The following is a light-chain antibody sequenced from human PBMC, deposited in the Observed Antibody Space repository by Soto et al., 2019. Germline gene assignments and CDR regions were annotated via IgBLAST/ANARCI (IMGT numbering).Light chain of an antibody. V-gene: IGKV3-15*01. Sequence: EIVMTQSPATLSVSPGERATLSCRASQSVSSNLAWYQQKPGQAPRLLIYGASTRATGIPARFSGSGSGTDFPLTIASLQSEDFAVYYCQQYNDLPMYTFGQGTKLEIK. J-gene: IGKJ2*01. CDR1: QSVSSN. CDR3: QQYNDLPMYT. CDR2: GAS.